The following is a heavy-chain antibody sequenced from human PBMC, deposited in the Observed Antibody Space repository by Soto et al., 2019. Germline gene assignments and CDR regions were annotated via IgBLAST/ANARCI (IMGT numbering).Heavy chain of an antibody. J-gene: IGHJ6*03. CDR3: VRGCGRAVCPYYLDV. V-gene: IGHV3-66*01. Sequence: PGGSLRLSCAASGFTVSSNYMSWVRQAPGKGLEWVSVIYSGGSTYYADSVKGRFTISRDNSKNTLYLQMSSLRPDDTAVYYCVRGCGRAVCPYYLDVWGKGTTVTVSS. CDR2: IYSGGST. D-gene: IGHD2-15*01. CDR1: GFTVSSNY.